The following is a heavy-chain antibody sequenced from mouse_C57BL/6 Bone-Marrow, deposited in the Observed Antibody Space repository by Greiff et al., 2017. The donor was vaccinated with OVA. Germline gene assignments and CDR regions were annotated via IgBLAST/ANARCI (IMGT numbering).Heavy chain of an antibody. CDR3: ASAVFAY. Sequence: QVQLQQPGAELVKPGASVKLSCKASGYTFTSYWMQWVKQRPGQGLEWIGEIDPSDSYTNSNQKFKGKATLTVDTSSSTAYMQLNRLTSEDSAVYYCASAVFAYWGQGTLVTVSA. CDR1: GYTFTSYW. CDR2: IDPSDSYT. J-gene: IGHJ3*01. V-gene: IGHV1-50*01.